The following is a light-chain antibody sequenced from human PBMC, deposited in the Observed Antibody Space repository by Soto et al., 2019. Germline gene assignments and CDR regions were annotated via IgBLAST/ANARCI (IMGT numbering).Light chain of an antibody. CDR3: QQYSNCPEFT. CDR1: QRVGTT. V-gene: IGKV3-15*01. Sequence: IVRARSPAPLSLSPGARSTPSCRAGQRVGTTSAWYQQQPGQAPRLLIFGASTRVAGVAARFSGSGSGTEFTPSTNSLQSDEFAVYYCQQYSNCPEFTFGQGTKVDIK. CDR2: GAS. J-gene: IGKJ3*01.